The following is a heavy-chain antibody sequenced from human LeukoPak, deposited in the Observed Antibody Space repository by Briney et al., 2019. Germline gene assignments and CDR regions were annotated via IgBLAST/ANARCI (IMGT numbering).Heavy chain of an antibody. V-gene: IGHV3-30*02. CDR2: IWYDGSNK. J-gene: IGHJ3*02. CDR1: GFNFRAYW. CDR3: AKPAIAAAGTSPYAFDI. Sequence: GGSLRLSCSTSGFNFRAYWMAWVRQAPGKGLEWVAVIWYDGSNKYYADSVKGRFTISRDNSKNTLYLQMNSLRAEDTAVYYCAKPAIAAAGTSPYAFDIWGQGTMVTVSS. D-gene: IGHD6-13*01.